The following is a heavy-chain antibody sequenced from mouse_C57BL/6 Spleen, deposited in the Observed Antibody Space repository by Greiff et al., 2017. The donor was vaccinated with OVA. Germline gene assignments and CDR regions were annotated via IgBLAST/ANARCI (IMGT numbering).Heavy chain of an antibody. D-gene: IGHD1-1*01. CDR1: GYTFTDYY. J-gene: IGHJ2*01. Sequence: EVQLQQSGPELVKPGASVKISCKASGYTFTDYYMNWVKQSHGKSLEWIGDINPNNGGTSYNQKFKGKATLTVDKSSSTAYMELRSLTSEDSAVYYCARFPITTVVAGDYWGQGTTLTVSS. CDR3: ARFPITTVVAGDY. V-gene: IGHV1-26*01. CDR2: INPNNGGT.